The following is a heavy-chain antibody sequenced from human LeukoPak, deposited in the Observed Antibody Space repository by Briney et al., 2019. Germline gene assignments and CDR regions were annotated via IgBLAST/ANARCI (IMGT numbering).Heavy chain of an antibody. CDR3: ARILERDI. CDR1: GGPITNSY. D-gene: IGHD5-24*01. CDR2: IHATGST. J-gene: IGHJ3*02. V-gene: IGHV4-4*07. Sequence: PSETLSLICTVSGGPITNSYWSWIRHSAGTGMEWIGRIHATGSTDYSPSPKSRVSMSLDMPTKQFSLTLSAVTAADTATYYCARILERDIWGQGTLVTVSP.